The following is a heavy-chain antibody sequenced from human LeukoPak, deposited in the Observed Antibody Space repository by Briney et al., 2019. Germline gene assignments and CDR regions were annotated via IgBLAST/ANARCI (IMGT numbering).Heavy chain of an antibody. Sequence: GGSLRLSCAASGFTLSSYEMNWVRLAPGKGLEWISYISRTGNSIYYADSVKGRFTISRDSAKNSLYLQTNSLRAEDTAVYYCARGPYSSNWYVDYWGQGTLVTVAS. D-gene: IGHD6-13*01. V-gene: IGHV3-48*03. CDR1: GFTLSSYE. CDR2: ISRTGNSI. CDR3: ARGPYSSNWYVDY. J-gene: IGHJ4*02.